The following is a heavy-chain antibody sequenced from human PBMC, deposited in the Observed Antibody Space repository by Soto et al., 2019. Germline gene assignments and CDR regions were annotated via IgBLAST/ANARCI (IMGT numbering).Heavy chain of an antibody. V-gene: IGHV4-30-2*01. CDR3: ALLVVGATGDDAFDI. D-gene: IGHD1-26*01. CDR1: GGSISSGGYS. J-gene: IGHJ3*02. CDR2: MYHSGST. Sequence: SSETLSLTCAVSGGSISSGGYSWSWIRQPPGKGLEWIGYMYHSGSTYYNPSLKSRVTISIDRSKNQFSLKLSSVTAADTAVYYCALLVVGATGDDAFDIWGQGTMVTVS.